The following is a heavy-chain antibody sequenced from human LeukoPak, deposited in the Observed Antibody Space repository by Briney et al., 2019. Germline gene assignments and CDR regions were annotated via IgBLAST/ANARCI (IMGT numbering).Heavy chain of an antibody. CDR1: GFTFSSYS. J-gene: IGHJ4*02. D-gene: IGHD2-2*01. CDR2: ISSSSSYI. Sequence: GGSLRLSCAASGFTFSSYSMNWVRQAPGKGLEWVSSISSSSSYIYYADSVKGRFTICRDNAKNSLYLQMNSLRAEDTAVYYCARDTGYCSSTSCYFYYFDYWGQGTLVTVSS. CDR3: ARDTGYCSSTSCYFYYFDY. V-gene: IGHV3-21*01.